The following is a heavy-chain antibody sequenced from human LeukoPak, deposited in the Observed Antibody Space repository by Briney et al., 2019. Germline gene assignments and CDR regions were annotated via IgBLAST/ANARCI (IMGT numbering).Heavy chain of an antibody. CDR3: ARDPPAVTANTYG. CDR1: GFTFSNYN. Sequence: GGSLRLSCAASGFTFSNYNMNWVRQAPGKGLEWVSLIYSGGTTYYADSVKGRFTISRGGSKNTLYLQMNSLRVEDTAVYYCARDPPAVTANTYGWGQGTLVTVSS. D-gene: IGHD5-18*01. CDR2: IYSGGTT. J-gene: IGHJ4*02. V-gene: IGHV3-66*01.